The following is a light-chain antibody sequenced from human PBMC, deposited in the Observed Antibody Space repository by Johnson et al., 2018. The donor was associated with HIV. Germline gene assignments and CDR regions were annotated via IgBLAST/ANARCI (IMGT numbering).Light chain of an antibody. CDR3: GTWDSSLSAGFYV. CDR2: DNN. V-gene: IGLV1-51*01. Sequence: QSVLTQPPSVSAAPGQRVTISCSGSSSNIGDNYVSWYQQLPGTAPKLLIYDNNQRPSGIPDRFSGSKSGTSATLGITGLQPGDEADYYCGTWDSSLSAGFYVFGTGTKVTVL. J-gene: IGLJ1*01. CDR1: SSNIGDNY.